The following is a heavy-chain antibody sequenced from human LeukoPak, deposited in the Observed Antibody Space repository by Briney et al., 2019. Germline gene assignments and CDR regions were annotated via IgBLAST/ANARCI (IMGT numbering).Heavy chain of an antibody. Sequence: PGGSLRLSCGASSFTFSSYVMSWVRQPPGKGLEWIGSIYYSGSTYYNPSLKSRVTISVDTSKNQFSLKLSSVTAADTAVYYCARRLWFGELLPFDYWGQGTLVTVSS. J-gene: IGHJ4*02. D-gene: IGHD3-10*01. CDR2: IYYSGST. CDR3: ARRLWFGELLPFDY. V-gene: IGHV4-38-2*01. CDR1: SFTFSSYV.